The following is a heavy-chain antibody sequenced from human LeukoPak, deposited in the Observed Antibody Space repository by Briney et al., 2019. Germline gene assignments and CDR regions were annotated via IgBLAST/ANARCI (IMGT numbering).Heavy chain of an antibody. CDR1: GFTFSSYA. D-gene: IGHD3-16*01. V-gene: IGHV3-23*01. CDR3: GKDLGGGGGSVFDY. J-gene: IGHJ4*02. CDR2: ISGGSGDNT. Sequence: PGGSLRLSCAASGFTFSSYAMSWVRQAPGKGLEWVSAISGGSGDNTYYTNSVKGRFTISRDNSKDTLYLQMNGLRAEDTALYYCGKDLGGGGGSVFDYWGQGTLVTVSS.